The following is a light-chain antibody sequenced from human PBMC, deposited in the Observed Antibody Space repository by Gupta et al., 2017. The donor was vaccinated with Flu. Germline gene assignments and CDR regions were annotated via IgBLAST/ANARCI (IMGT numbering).Light chain of an antibody. CDR2: KAS. V-gene: IGKV1-5*03. CDR3: QQYDNFALYS. Sequence: DVQVTQSPSTLSASVGDRVTITCRASQSISTWLAWYQQKPGKAPKLLIYKASNLENGVPSRFSDSRSGIQFPLTISSGQPEDFATYYCQQYDNFALYSFGQGTKLEI. J-gene: IGKJ2*03. CDR1: QSISTW.